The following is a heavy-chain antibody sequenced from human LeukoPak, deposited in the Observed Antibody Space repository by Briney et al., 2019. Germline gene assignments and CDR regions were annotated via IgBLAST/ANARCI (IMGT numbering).Heavy chain of an antibody. Sequence: GGSLRLSCAASGFSFSTYGMNWVRQAPGKGLEWVAFIRNDESNKNYADSVKGRFTISRDNSKNTLYLQMNSLRVEDTAVNYCAKDSRSAAAMFQHWGQGTLVTVSS. J-gene: IGHJ1*01. V-gene: IGHV3-30*02. CDR3: AKDSRSAAAMFQH. CDR2: IRNDESNK. CDR1: GFSFSTYG. D-gene: IGHD6-13*01.